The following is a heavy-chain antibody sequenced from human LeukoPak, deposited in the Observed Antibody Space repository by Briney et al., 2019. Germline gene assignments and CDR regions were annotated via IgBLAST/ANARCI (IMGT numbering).Heavy chain of an antibody. CDR1: GGSISSYY. D-gene: IGHD1-7*01. J-gene: IGHJ6*02. Sequence: SETLSLTCTVPGGSISSYYWRWIRQPPGKGLEWIGYIYYSGSTNYNPSLKSRVTISVDTSKIQFSLKLSSVTAADTAVYYCARDNWNYGSSMDVWGQGATVTVSS. CDR3: ARDNWNYGSSMDV. CDR2: IYYSGST. V-gene: IGHV4-59*01.